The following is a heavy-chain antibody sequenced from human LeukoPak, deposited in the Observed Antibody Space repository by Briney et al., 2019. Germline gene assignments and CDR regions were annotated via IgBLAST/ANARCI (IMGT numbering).Heavy chain of an antibody. Sequence: SETLSLTCTVSGGSISSSSYYWGWIRQPPGKGLEWSGSIYYSGSTYYNPSLKSRVTISVDTSKNQFSLKLSSVTAADTAVYYCARDLGGATHYYYYGMDVWGQGTTVTVSS. J-gene: IGHJ6*02. CDR3: ARDLGGATHYYYYGMDV. CDR2: IYYSGST. CDR1: GGSISSSSYY. D-gene: IGHD1-26*01. V-gene: IGHV4-39*07.